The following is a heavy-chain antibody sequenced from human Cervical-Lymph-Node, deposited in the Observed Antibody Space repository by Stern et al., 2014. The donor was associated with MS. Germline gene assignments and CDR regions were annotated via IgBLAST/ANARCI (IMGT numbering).Heavy chain of an antibody. D-gene: IGHD6-13*01. J-gene: IGHJ4*02. V-gene: IGHV3-33*01. CDR1: GFSFSRYA. Sequence: VQLVESGGGVVQPGRSLRLSCAASGFSFSRYAMHWVRQAPGKGLEWVALICYDGSNQYYADSVTGRFTISRDNFKNTLYLQMNSLRAEDTAVYYCASAYSSSHYYFDYWGQGTLVTVSS. CDR3: ASAYSSSHYYFDY. CDR2: ICYDGSNQ.